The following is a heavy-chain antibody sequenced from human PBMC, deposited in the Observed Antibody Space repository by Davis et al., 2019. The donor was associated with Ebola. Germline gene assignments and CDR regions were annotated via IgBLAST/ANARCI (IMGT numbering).Heavy chain of an antibody. CDR3: ATNRRDDFWSGYLDY. D-gene: IGHD3-3*01. Sequence: LRLSCTVSGGSISSGGYYWSWIRQHPGKGLEWIGYIYYSGSTYYNPSLKSRVTISVDTSKNQFSLKLSSVTAADTAVYYCATNRRDDFWSGYLDYWGQGTLVTVSS. CDR2: IYYSGST. J-gene: IGHJ4*02. CDR1: GGSISSGGYY. V-gene: IGHV4-31*03.